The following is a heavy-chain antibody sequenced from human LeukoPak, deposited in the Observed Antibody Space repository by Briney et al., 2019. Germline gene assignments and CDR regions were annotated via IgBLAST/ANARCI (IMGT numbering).Heavy chain of an antibody. CDR1: GYTLTELT. CDR2: FDPEDGET. D-gene: IGHD3-9*01. Sequence: ASVKVSCKVSGYTLTELTMHWVRQAPGKGLEWMGGFDPEDGETIYAQKFQGRVTMTEDTSTDTAYMELSSLRSEDTAVYYCATDLITIRYLGRDYWGQGTLVTVSS. V-gene: IGHV1-24*01. CDR3: ATDLITIRYLGRDY. J-gene: IGHJ4*02.